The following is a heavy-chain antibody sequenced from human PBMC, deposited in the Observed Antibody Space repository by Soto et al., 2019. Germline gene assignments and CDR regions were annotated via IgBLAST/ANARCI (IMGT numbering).Heavy chain of an antibody. J-gene: IGHJ6*02. D-gene: IGHD3-9*01. CDR2: IIPIFGTA. CDR1: GGTFSSYA. Sequence: SVKVSCKASGGTFSSYAISWVRQAPGQGLEWMGGIIPIFGTANYAQKFQGRVTITADESTSTAYMELSSLRSEDTAVYYCARDPDYDILTGYYRHGMGVWGQGTTVTVSS. CDR3: ARDPDYDILTGYYRHGMGV. V-gene: IGHV1-69*13.